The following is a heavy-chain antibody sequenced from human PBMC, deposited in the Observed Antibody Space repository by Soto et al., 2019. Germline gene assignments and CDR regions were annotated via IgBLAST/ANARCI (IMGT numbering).Heavy chain of an antibody. CDR3: ARHYKADIVVVPAAMPEPLNGMDV. CDR2: IYYSGST. V-gene: IGHV4-39*01. CDR1: GGSISSSSYY. D-gene: IGHD2-2*01. Sequence: QLQLQESGPGLVKPSETLSLTCTVSGGSISSSSYYWGWIRQPPGKGLEWIGSIYYSGSTYYNPFLKSRVTISVDTSKNQFSLKLSSVTAADTAVYYCARHYKADIVVVPAAMPEPLNGMDVWGQGTTVTVSS. J-gene: IGHJ6*02.